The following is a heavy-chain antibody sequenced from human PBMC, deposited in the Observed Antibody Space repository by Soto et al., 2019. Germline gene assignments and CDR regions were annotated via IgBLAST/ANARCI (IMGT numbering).Heavy chain of an antibody. J-gene: IGHJ3*02. Sequence: SETLSLTCAVSGVSVSDAGYSWSWIRQPPGGGLEWIGYIYHSETTLYNPSLKNRLTMSLDRSNKRFSLTLSSVTAADTAVYYCARGCGGDCYFSDAFDIWGQGIMVTVSS. CDR2: IYHSETT. D-gene: IGHD2-21*02. CDR3: ARGCGGDCYFSDAFDI. CDR1: GVSVSDAGYS. V-gene: IGHV4-30-2*01.